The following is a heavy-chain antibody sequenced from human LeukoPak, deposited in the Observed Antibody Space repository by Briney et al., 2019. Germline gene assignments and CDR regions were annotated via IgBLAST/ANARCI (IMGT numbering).Heavy chain of an antibody. CDR2: IYTSGST. D-gene: IGHD1-26*01. CDR1: GDSISSGIHY. Sequence: NPSETLSLTCTVSGDSISSGIHYWNWIRQPAGKGLEWIGRIYTSGSTNYNPSLKSRVTMSVDTSKNQFSLKLSSVTAADTAVYYCARERYSGSYTRIYYFDYWGQGTLVTVSS. V-gene: IGHV4-61*02. CDR3: ARERYSGSYTRIYYFDY. J-gene: IGHJ4*02.